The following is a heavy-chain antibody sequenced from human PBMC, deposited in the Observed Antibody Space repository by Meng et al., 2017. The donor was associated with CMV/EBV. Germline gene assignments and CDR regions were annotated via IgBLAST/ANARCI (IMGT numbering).Heavy chain of an antibody. J-gene: IGHJ4*02. Sequence: SETRALTCTVSGGSISSSSYYWGWIRQPPGKGLEWIRSIYYSGSTYYNPSLKSRVTISVDTSKNQFSLKLSSVTAADTAVYYCAREPLGSSWSPLHFDYWGQGTLVTVSS. D-gene: IGHD6-13*01. CDR3: AREPLGSSWSPLHFDY. CDR1: GGSISSSSYY. CDR2: IYYSGST. V-gene: IGHV4-39*07.